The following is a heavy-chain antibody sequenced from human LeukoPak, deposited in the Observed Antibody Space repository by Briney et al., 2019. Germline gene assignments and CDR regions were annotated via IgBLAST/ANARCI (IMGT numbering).Heavy chain of an antibody. Sequence: SETLSLTCSVSGDSVSSGGYYWSWIRQPPGKGLEWIGEINHSGSTNYNPSLKSRVTISVDTSKNQFSLKLSSVTAADTAVYYCARGNYYYGSGSYFRFDYWGQGTLVTVSS. V-gene: IGHV4-61*08. CDR3: ARGNYYYGSGSYFRFDY. CDR2: INHSGST. D-gene: IGHD3-10*01. J-gene: IGHJ4*02. CDR1: GDSVSSGGYY.